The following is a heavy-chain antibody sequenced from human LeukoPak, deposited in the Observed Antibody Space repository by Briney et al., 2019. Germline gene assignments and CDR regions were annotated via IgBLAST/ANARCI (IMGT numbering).Heavy chain of an antibody. Sequence: SETLSPTCTVSGGSISSGDYYWSWIRQPPGKGLEWIGYIYYSGSTYYNPSLKSRVTISVDTSKNQFSLKLSSVTAADTAVYYCARCRGHYYGSGSKYYFDYWGQGTLVTVSS. D-gene: IGHD3-10*01. CDR2: IYYSGST. CDR3: ARCRGHYYGSGSKYYFDY. J-gene: IGHJ4*02. V-gene: IGHV4-30-4*01. CDR1: GGSISSGDYY.